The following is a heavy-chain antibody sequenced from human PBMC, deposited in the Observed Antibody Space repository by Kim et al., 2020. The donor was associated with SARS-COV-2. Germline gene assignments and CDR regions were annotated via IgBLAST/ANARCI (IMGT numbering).Heavy chain of an antibody. CDR3: ARVLYRVPDY. V-gene: IGHV1-18*01. J-gene: IGHJ4*02. CDR2: GNT. D-gene: IGHD1-26*01. Sequence: GNTNYARKLQGRVTMTTDASTSTAYMELRSLSSDDTAVYYCARVLYRVPDYWGQGTLVTVSS.